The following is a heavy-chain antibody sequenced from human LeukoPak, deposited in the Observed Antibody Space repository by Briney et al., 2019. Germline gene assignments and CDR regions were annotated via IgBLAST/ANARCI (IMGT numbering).Heavy chain of an antibody. Sequence: ASVKVSCKASGYTFTGYYMHWVRQAPGQGLEWMGWINPNSGGTNYAQKFQGRVTMTRDTSISTAYMELSRLRSDDTAVYYCARWSCYASSGYYYDNWGQGTLVTVSS. CDR3: ARWSCYASSGYYYDN. CDR1: GYTFTGYY. V-gene: IGHV1-2*02. J-gene: IGHJ4*02. CDR2: INPNSGGT. D-gene: IGHD3-22*01.